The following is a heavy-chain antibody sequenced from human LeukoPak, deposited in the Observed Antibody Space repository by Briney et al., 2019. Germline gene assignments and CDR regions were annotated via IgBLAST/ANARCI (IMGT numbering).Heavy chain of an antibody. CDR1: GYTFTGYY. J-gene: IGHJ4*02. CDR3: ARGEYDFWSGYYRNVDY. Sequence: ASVKVSCKASGYTFTGYYMHWVRQAPGQGLEWMGWINPNSGGTNYAQKFQGRVTMTRDTSISTAYMELSRLRSDDTAVYYCARGEYDFWSGYYRNVDYWGQGTLVTVSS. V-gene: IGHV1-2*02. CDR2: INPNSGGT. D-gene: IGHD3-3*01.